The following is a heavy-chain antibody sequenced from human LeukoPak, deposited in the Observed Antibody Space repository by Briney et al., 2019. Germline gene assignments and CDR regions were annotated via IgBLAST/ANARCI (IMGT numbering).Heavy chain of an antibody. CDR3: AKRYYDNSGWFDY. Sequence: GGSLRLSCAASGFTFSTYAISWVRQAPGKGLEWVSAISAPSSGGTYYADSVKGRFTISRDNSKNTLYLQMNSLRAEDTAVYYCAKRYYDNSGWFDYWGQGTLVTVSS. CDR2: ISAPSSGGT. D-gene: IGHD3-22*01. V-gene: IGHV3-23*01. CDR1: GFTFSTYA. J-gene: IGHJ4*02.